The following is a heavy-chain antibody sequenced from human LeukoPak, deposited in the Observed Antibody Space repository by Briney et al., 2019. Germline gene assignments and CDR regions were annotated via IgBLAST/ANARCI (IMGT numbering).Heavy chain of an antibody. CDR2: IKSITAGGTT. D-gene: IGHD1-1*01. Sequence: PGGSLRLSCAASAFTFINAWMTWVRQAQGKGLEWVGHIKSITAGGTTDFAAPVKGRFTISRDDLKNTLYLQMNSLKTEDTAVYFCTTGKDFYNYYFYYYMDVWGKGTTVTVSS. CDR1: AFTFINAW. V-gene: IGHV3-15*01. CDR3: TTGKDFYNYYFYYYMDV. J-gene: IGHJ6*03.